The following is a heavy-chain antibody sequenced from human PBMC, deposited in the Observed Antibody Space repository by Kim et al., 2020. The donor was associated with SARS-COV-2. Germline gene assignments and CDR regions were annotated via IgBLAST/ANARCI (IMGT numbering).Heavy chain of an antibody. J-gene: IGHJ3*02. CDR1: GGSISSGGYY. V-gene: IGHV4-31*03. CDR3: ASDLCSGLAAAGTAFDS. CDR2: IYYSGST. D-gene: IGHD6-13*01. Sequence: SETLSPTCTVFGGSISSGGYYWSWIRQHPGKGLEWIGYIYYSGSTYYNPSLKSRVTIPVDTSKNQISLELISVTAADTAVYYCASDLCSGLAAAGTAFDSWGQGTIVTVSS.